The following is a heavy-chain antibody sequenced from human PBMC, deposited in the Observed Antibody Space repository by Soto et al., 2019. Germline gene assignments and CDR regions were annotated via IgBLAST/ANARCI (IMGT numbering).Heavy chain of an antibody. J-gene: IGHJ6*02. CDR3: ASPTIFGVVTEYYYGMDV. V-gene: IGHV1-69*13. D-gene: IGHD3-3*01. CDR1: GGTFSSYA. Sequence: SVKVSCKASGGTFSSYAISWVRQAPGQGLEWMGGIIPIFGTANYAQKFQGRVTITADESASTAYMELSSLRSEDTAVYYCASPTIFGVVTEYYYGMDVWGQGTTVTVSS. CDR2: IIPIFGTA.